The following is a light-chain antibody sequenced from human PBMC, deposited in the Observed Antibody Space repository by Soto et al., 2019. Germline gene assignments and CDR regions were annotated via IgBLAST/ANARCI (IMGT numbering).Light chain of an antibody. J-gene: IGKJ2*01. V-gene: IGKV3-20*01. Sequence: EIVLTQSPGTLSLSPGERATLFCRASQSVSSSYLAWYQQTPGQAPRLLIYGASIRATGIPDRFSCSGSGPDFTLTISRLEPEDFAVYYCQQHGSSPYIFGQGTRLEIK. CDR3: QQHGSSPYI. CDR2: GAS. CDR1: QSVSSSY.